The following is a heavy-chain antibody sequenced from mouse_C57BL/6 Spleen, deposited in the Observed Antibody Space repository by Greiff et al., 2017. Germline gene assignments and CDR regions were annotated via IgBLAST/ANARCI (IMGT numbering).Heavy chain of an antibody. CDR3: ARSPRRVYYFDY. J-gene: IGHJ2*01. Sequence: QVQLKQSGAELVRPGTSVKVSCKASGYAFTNYLIEWVKQRPGQGLEWIGVINPGSGGTNYNEKFKGKATLTADKSSSTAYMQLSSLTSEDSAVYFCARSPRRVYYFDYWGQGTTLTVSS. CDR1: GYAFTNYL. CDR2: INPGSGGT. V-gene: IGHV1-54*01.